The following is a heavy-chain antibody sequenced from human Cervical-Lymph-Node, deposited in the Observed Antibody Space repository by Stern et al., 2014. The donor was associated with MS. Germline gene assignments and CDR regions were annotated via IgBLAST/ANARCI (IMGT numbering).Heavy chain of an antibody. Sequence: VQLVESGPGLVKPSETLSLSCTASGDSIKTFGYYWSWLRQSPGKGLEWIVFISHSAVTFYNESLKSRLTISQDTSTNQFSLRLTSVTAADTAVYFCMRGDYWGRGILVTVSS. CDR2: ISHSAVT. V-gene: IGHV4-31*03. J-gene: IGHJ4*02. CDR3: MRGDY. CDR1: GDSIKTFGYY.